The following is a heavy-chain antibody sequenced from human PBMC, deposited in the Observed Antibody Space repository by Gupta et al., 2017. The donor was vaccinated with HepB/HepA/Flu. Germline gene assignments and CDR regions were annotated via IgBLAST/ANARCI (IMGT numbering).Heavy chain of an antibody. D-gene: IGHD5-18*01. CDR3: AREGDTAIARKLDY. J-gene: IGHJ4*02. CDR1: GFTFSSYA. Sequence: DVQLVESGGGLVKPGGSLRLSCAASGFTFSSYAMNWFRQAPGKGLEWVSSISTGGVSLYYADSVKGRFTISRDNAKNSLFLQMNSLSAEDTAVYYCAREGDTAIARKLDYWGQGTLLTVSS. CDR2: ISTGGVSL. V-gene: IGHV3-21*01.